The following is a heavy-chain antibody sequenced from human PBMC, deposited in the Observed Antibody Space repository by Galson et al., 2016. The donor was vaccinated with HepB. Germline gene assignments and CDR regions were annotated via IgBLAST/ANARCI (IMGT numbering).Heavy chain of an antibody. CDR2: ISGNGGSI. J-gene: IGHJ4*02. Sequence: SLRLSCAASGFTFSFYAMHWVRQAPGKGLEYVSAISGNGGSIYYADSVKGRFTISRDNSKNTLYLQMSSLRTEDTAVYYCVKGGGYSSGWYKGAFDYWGQGTLVTVSS. CDR1: GFTFSFYA. CDR3: VKGGGYSSGWYKGAFDY. V-gene: IGHV3-64D*06. D-gene: IGHD6-19*01.